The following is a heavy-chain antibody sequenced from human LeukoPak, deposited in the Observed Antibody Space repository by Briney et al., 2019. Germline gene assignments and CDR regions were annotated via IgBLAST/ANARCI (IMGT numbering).Heavy chain of an antibody. CDR2: ISWNSGSI. CDR1: GFTFDDYA. Sequence: PGGSLRLSCAASGFTFDDYAMHWVRHAPGKGLEWVSGISWNSGSINYADSVKGRFTISRDNAKNSLYLQMNSLRPEDTALYYCAKDISVAAAEGGDFDYLGQGTLVIVSS. D-gene: IGHD6-13*01. J-gene: IGHJ4*02. CDR3: AKDISVAAAEGGDFDY. V-gene: IGHV3-9*01.